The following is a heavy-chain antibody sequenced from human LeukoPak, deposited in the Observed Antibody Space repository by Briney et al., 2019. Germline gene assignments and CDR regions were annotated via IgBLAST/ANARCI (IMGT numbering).Heavy chain of an antibody. D-gene: IGHD3-3*01. Sequence: ASVKASCKASGYTFTGYYMHWVRQAPGQGLEWMGWINPNSGGTNYAQKFQGRVTMTRDTPISTAYMELSRLRSDDTGVYYCARGCGIFGVALKGFDPWGQGTLVTVSS. CDR3: ARGCGIFGVALKGFDP. J-gene: IGHJ5*02. V-gene: IGHV1-2*02. CDR1: GYTFTGYY. CDR2: INPNSGGT.